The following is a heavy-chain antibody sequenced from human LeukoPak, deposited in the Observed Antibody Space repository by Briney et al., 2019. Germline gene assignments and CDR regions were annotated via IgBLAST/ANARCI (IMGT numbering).Heavy chain of an antibody. CDR1: GYTFTGYY. CDR3: ARGTSVVVIAIGWFDH. D-gene: IGHD2-21*01. Sequence: ASVKVSCKASGYTFTGYYMHWVRQAPGQGLEWMGWINPNSGGTNYAQKFQGRVTMTRDTSISTAYMELSRLRSDDTAVYYCARGTSVVVIAIGWFDHWGQGTLVTVSS. V-gene: IGHV1-2*02. J-gene: IGHJ5*02. CDR2: INPNSGGT.